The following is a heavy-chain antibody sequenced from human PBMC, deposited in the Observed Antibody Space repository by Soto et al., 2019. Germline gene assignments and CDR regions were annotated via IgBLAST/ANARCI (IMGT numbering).Heavy chain of an antibody. D-gene: IGHD3-3*01. V-gene: IGHV3-23*01. CDR1: GFSFAGYA. Sequence: GGSLRLSCAATGFSFAGYALTWVRQAPGKGLEWLSAVSGGGASTYYADSVRGRFSISRDVSGNMIYLQLNRLTAGDTATYYCAKTQAFNGYYGGFDAWGQGTRVTVSS. CDR3: AKTQAFNGYYGGFDA. J-gene: IGHJ4*02. CDR2: VSGGGAST.